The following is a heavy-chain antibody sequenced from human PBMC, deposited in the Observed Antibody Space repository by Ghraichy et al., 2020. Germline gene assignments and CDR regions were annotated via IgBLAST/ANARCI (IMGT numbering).Heavy chain of an antibody. V-gene: IGHV3-23*01. D-gene: IGHD2-15*01. CDR2: ISGSGTGT. Sequence: GESLNISCAASGFNFKDHGMTWVRQAPGKGLEWIAAISGSGTGTFNLDSVKGRFTISRDNSKNTLYLQMSDLRAEDAALYFCGRGFTVVPATPVDYWGQGALVTVSS. CDR1: GFNFKDHG. J-gene: IGHJ4*02. CDR3: GRGFTVVPATPVDY.